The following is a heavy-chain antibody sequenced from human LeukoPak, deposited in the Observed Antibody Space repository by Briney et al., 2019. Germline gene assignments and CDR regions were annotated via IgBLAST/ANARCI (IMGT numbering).Heavy chain of an antibody. CDR2: ISSSSSYI. Sequence: GGSLRLSCAASGFTFSSYSMDWVRQAPGKGLGWVSSISSSSSYIYYADSVKGRFTISRDNAKNSLYLQMNSLRAEDTAVYYCARTTVAHFDYWGQGTLVTVSS. D-gene: IGHD4-23*01. V-gene: IGHV3-21*01. CDR1: GFTFSSYS. J-gene: IGHJ4*02. CDR3: ARTTVAHFDY.